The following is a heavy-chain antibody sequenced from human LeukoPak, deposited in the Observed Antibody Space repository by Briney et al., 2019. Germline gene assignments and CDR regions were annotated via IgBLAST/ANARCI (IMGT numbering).Heavy chain of an antibody. V-gene: IGHV3-48*03. CDR3: AIGPVPYPDY. Sequence: GGSLRLSCAASGFTFSSYEMNWVRQAPGKGLEWVSYISSSGSTIYYADSVKGRFTISRDNAKSSLYLQMNSLRADDTALYYCAIGPVPYPDYWGQGTLVTVSS. D-gene: IGHD2-2*01. CDR1: GFTFSSYE. CDR2: ISSSGSTI. J-gene: IGHJ4*02.